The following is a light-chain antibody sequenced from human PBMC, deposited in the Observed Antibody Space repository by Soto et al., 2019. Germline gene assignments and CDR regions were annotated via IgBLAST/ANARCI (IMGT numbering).Light chain of an antibody. CDR3: QQYDSYPWT. CDR1: QSISVW. J-gene: IGKJ1*01. CDR2: KAS. V-gene: IGKV1-5*03. Sequence: DIQMTQSPSTLSAFVGDRVTITCRASQSISVWLAWYQQKPGKAPKLLMYKASSLESGVPSRFSGSGSGTEFTLIISSLQSDDFATYYCQQYDSYPWTFGQGTKVEIK.